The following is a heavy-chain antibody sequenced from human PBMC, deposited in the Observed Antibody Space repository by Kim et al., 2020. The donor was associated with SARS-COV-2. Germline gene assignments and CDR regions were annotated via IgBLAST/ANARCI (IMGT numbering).Heavy chain of an antibody. CDR3: VRERGAGTEGFDF. V-gene: IGHV4-30-4*07. Sequence: YYNSSLKRRLTISLDTSRDQFSLKRISVTAADTAVYYCVRERGAGTEGFDFWGQGILVTVSS. D-gene: IGHD6-19*01. J-gene: IGHJ4*02.